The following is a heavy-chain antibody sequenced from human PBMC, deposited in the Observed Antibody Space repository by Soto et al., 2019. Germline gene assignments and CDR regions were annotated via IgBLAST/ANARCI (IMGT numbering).Heavy chain of an antibody. CDR2: IDYSGST. J-gene: IGHJ4*02. Sequence: SATLSLTCTVSGGSINSDGYYWSWILQHPGKGLEWIGYIDYSGSTYYNPSLKSRLTISVDTSKNQFSLKLSSVTAADTAIYYCARVTVNNWTPPNFDSWGQGTLVTVSS. CDR1: GGSINSDGYY. D-gene: IGHD1-1*01. CDR3: ARVTVNNWTPPNFDS. V-gene: IGHV4-31*03.